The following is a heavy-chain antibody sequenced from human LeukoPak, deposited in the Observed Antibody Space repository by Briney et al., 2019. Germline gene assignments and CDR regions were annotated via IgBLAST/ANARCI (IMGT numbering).Heavy chain of an antibody. D-gene: IGHD6-13*01. J-gene: IGHJ4*02. CDR3: TRLGGFGIAAAGKRPEIRDY. CDR2: INHSGST. Sequence: PSGTLSLTCAVYGVSFSGYYWSWIRQPPGKGLEWIGEINHSGSTNYNPSLKSRVTISVDTSKNQFSLKLSSVTGADTAVYYCTRLGGFGIAAAGKRPEIRDYWGQGTLVTVSS. V-gene: IGHV4-34*01. CDR1: GVSFSGYY.